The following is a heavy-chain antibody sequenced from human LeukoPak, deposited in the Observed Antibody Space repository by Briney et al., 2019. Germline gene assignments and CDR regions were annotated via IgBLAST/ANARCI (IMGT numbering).Heavy chain of an antibody. CDR1: GGSISSYY. CDR2: IYYSRST. J-gene: IGHJ2*01. D-gene: IGHD3-3*01. Sequence: SETLSLTCTVSGGSISSYYWSWIRQPPGKGLEWIGYIYYSRSTNYNPSLKSRVTISVDTSKNQFSLKLSSVTDADTAVYYCARAYDPGYFDLWGRGTLVTVSS. V-gene: IGHV4-59*01. CDR3: ARAYDPGYFDL.